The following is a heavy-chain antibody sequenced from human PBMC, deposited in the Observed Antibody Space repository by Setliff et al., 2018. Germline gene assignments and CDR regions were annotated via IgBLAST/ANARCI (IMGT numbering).Heavy chain of an antibody. D-gene: IGHD6-13*01. CDR2: INTGGGSA. Sequence: ASVKVSCKASGYTFTSYYMYWVRQVPGQGPEWMGTINTGGGSASIVYQFQGRVTMTRDTSTSTVYMELNGLRSDDTAIYYCTRGGAAAAGKKGVFEHWGQGTLVTVSS. J-gene: IGHJ4*02. CDR1: GYTFTSYY. V-gene: IGHV1-46*01. CDR3: TRGGAAAAGKKGVFEH.